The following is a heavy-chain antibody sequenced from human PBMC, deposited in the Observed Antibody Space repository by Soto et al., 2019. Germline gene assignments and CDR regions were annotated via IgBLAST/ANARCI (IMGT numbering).Heavy chain of an antibody. CDR1: GGSISSGGYY. CDR2: IYYSGST. V-gene: IGHV4-31*03. Sequence: QVQLQESGPGLVKPSQTLSLTCTVSGGSISSGGYYWSCIRQHPGQGLEWIGYIYYSGSTHYNPSIKSRVTISVDTSKNQFYLKLSSVTAADTAVYYGAREGGRVAAKWFDPWGQGTLVTVSS. J-gene: IGHJ5*02. D-gene: IGHD2-15*01. CDR3: AREGGRVAAKWFDP.